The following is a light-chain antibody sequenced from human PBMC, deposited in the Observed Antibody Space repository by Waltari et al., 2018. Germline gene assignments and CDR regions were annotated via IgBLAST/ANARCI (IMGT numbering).Light chain of an antibody. J-gene: IGLJ3*02. CDR1: SSDVGGYNY. CDR3: SSYTTSTWV. V-gene: IGLV2-14*01. Sequence: SALTQPASVSGSPGQSITISCTGTSSDVGGYNYVSWYQQHPGKAPKLMIYDVTKRPSGVSMRFSGSKSANTASLTSSGLQAEDEADYYCSSYTTSTWVFGGGTKLTVL. CDR2: DVT.